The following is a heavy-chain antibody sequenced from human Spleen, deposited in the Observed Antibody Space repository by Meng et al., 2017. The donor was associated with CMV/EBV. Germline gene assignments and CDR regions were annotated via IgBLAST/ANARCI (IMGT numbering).Heavy chain of an antibody. V-gene: IGHV3-21*01. D-gene: IGHD3-22*01. CDR3: ASCLYDSSGYY. Sequence: GESLKTSCAAFGFTFSSYSMNWVRQAPGKGLEWVSSISSSSSYISYADSVKGRFTISRDNAKSSLYLQMNSLRAEDTAVYYCASCLYDSSGYYWGQGTLVTVSS. J-gene: IGHJ4*02. CDR1: GFTFSSYS. CDR2: ISSSSSYI.